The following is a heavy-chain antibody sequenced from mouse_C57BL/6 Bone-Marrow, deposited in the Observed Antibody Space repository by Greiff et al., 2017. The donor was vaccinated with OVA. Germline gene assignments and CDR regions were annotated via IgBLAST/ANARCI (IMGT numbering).Heavy chain of an antibody. CDR2: IYPGDGDT. J-gene: IGHJ1*03. CDR3: ALNYYGSSFYWYFDV. V-gene: IGHV1-82*01. D-gene: IGHD1-1*01. CDR1: GYAFSSSW. Sequence: QVQLKQSGPELVKPGASVKISCKASGYAFSSSWMNWVKQRPGKGLEWIGRIYPGDGDTNYNGKFKGKATLTADKSSSTAYMQLSSLTSEDSAVYFCALNYYGSSFYWYFDVWGTGTTVTVSS.